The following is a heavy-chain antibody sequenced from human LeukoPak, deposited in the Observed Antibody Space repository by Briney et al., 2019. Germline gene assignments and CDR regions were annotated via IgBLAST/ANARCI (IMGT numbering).Heavy chain of an antibody. J-gene: IGHJ3*02. CDR1: GYSFTSYW. CDR2: IYPGDSDT. CDR3: ASSRISMIVEGAFDI. D-gene: IGHD3-22*01. Sequence: GESLKISCXGSGYSFTSYWIGWVREMPEKGLEWMGIIYPGDSDTRYSPSFQGQVTISADKSISTAYLQWSSLKASDTAMYYCASSRISMIVEGAFDIWGQGTMVTVSS. V-gene: IGHV5-51*01.